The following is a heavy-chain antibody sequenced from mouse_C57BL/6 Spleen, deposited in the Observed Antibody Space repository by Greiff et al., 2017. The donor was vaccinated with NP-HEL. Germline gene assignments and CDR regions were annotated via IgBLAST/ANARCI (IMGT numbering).Heavy chain of an antibody. Sequence: EVKLVESGGDLVKPGGSLKLSCAASGFTFSSYGMSWVRQTPDKRLEWVATISSGGSYTYYPDSVKGRFTISRDNAKNTLYLQMSSLKSEDTAMYYCARQYYGSSRYFDVWGTGTTVTVSS. V-gene: IGHV5-6*01. CDR2: ISSGGSYT. CDR1: GFTFSSYG. CDR3: ARQYYGSSRYFDV. D-gene: IGHD1-1*01. J-gene: IGHJ1*03.